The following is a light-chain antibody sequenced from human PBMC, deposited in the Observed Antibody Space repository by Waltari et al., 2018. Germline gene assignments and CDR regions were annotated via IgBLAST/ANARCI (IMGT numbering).Light chain of an antibody. CDR1: NSDVGAYNY. Sequence: QSALTQPRSVSASPGPSVTLPCPAPNSDVGAYNYFSWYQQRPGKAPKLVIYDVDKRPSEVPDRFSGSKAGNTASLTISGLQADDEADYYCCSYAGRYTSVFGGGTKVTVL. J-gene: IGLJ2*01. V-gene: IGLV2-11*01. CDR2: DVD. CDR3: CSYAGRYTSV.